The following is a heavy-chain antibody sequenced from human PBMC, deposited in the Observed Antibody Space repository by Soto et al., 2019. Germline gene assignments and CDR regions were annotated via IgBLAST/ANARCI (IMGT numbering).Heavy chain of an antibody. J-gene: IGHJ4*02. D-gene: IGHD2-15*01. Sequence: QVQLQESGPGLVKPSETLSLTCTVSGDSISSYYWSWIRQPPGKGLEWIGNIYHSGSTNYSPSLKGRVTRSGDTARNQFSLKLTRVTAADTAVYSCARQYCRGGSCYLDYWGQGTLVTVSS. V-gene: IGHV4-59*08. CDR2: IYHSGST. CDR1: GDSISSYY. CDR3: ARQYCRGGSCYLDY.